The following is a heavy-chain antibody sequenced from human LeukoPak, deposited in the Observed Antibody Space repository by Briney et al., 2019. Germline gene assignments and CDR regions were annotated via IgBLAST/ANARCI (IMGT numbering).Heavy chain of an antibody. CDR3: TTGYSYGFLDY. J-gene: IGHJ4*02. CDR2: IKSKTDDRTT. Sequence: GGSLSLSCAASGFILSNAWMSWARHAPGKGRECVGRIKSKTDDRTTDYAAPVKDRFTISRDDSNNTLYLQMNSLKTEDTAVYYCTTGYSYGFLDYWGQGNLVTVSS. CDR1: GFILSNAW. V-gene: IGHV3-15*01. D-gene: IGHD5-18*01.